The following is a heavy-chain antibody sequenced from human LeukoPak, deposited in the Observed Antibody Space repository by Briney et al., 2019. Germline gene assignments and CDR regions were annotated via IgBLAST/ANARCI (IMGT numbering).Heavy chain of an antibody. CDR3: ATSGRASSWYYFDY. J-gene: IGHJ4*02. CDR1: GGSISSHY. CDR2: IYYSGST. D-gene: IGHD6-13*01. Sequence: SETLSLTCTVSGGSISSHYWSWIRQPPGKGREWIGYIYYSGSTNYNPSLKSRVTISVDTSKNQFSLKLSSVTAADTAVYYCATSGRASSWYYFDYWGQGTLVTVSS. V-gene: IGHV4-59*11.